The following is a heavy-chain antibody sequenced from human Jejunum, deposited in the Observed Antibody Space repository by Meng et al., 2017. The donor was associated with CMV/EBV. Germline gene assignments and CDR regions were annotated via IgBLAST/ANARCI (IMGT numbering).Heavy chain of an antibody. CDR3: AKGYGNSFEY. Sequence: VQLPQWGAGLLKPSETLSLTCAVYGGSFSGYYWNWIRQPPGKGLEWIGEINHSGSTNYNPSLKSRVIMSVDTSKNQFFLKLRSVTAADTAVYFCAKGYGNSFEYWGQGSLVTVSS. CDR2: INHSGST. J-gene: IGHJ4*02. CDR1: GGSFSGYY. V-gene: IGHV4-34*02. D-gene: IGHD1-26*01.